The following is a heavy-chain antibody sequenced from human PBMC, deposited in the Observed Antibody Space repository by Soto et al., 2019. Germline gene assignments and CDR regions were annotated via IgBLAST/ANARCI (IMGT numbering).Heavy chain of an antibody. CDR3: ARVRSAAIRPWFDP. J-gene: IGHJ5*02. D-gene: IGHD2-2*01. V-gene: IGHV4-34*01. CDR1: GGSFSGYY. Sequence: SETLSLTCAVYGGSFSGYYWSWIRQPPGKGLEWIGEINHSGSTNYNPSLKSRVTISVDTSKNQFSLKLSSVTAADTAVYYCARVRSAAIRPWFDPWGQGTLVTVSS. CDR2: INHSGST.